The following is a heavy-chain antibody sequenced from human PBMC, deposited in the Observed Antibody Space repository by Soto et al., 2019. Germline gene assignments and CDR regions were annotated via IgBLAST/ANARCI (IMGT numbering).Heavy chain of an antibody. CDR3: ARDGDANSGFGKDY. CDR2: IWPDGGNK. D-gene: IGHD3-16*01. V-gene: IGHV3-33*01. CDR1: GFTFSDYG. J-gene: IGHJ4*02. Sequence: LRLSCAASGFTFSDYGMHWVRQAPGKGLQWVAFIWPDGGNKYYAESVKGRFTISRDNSKNSVYLQMNNVRDEDTAVYYCARDGDANSGFGKDYWGQGTLVTVSS.